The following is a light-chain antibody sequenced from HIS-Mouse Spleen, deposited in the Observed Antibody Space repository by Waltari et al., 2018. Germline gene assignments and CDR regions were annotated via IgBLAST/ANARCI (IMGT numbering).Light chain of an antibody. V-gene: IGLV3-25*03. CDR2: KDS. J-gene: IGLJ2*01. CDR3: QSADSSGTVV. Sequence: SYELTQPPSVSVSPGQTARITCSGDALPKQYAYWYQQKPGQAPVLVIYKDSERPSGIPDRFSGSSSGKTVTLTISGVQAEDEADYYCQSADSSGTVVFGGGTKLTVL. CDR1: ALPKQY.